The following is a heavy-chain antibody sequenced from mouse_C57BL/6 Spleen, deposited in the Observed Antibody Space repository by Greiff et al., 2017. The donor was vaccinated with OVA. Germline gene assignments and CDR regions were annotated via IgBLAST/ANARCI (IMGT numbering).Heavy chain of an antibody. J-gene: IGHJ3*01. D-gene: IGHD1-1*01. CDR2: IRSKSNNYAT. CDR3: VSDYYYGSSYAWFAY. V-gene: IGHV10-1*01. CDR1: GFSFNTYA. Sequence: EVQVVESGGGLVQPKGSLKLSCAASGFSFNTYAMNWVRQAPGKGLEWVARIRSKSNNYATYYADSVKDRFTISRDDSESMLYLQMNNLKTEDTAMYYCVSDYYYGSSYAWFAYWGQGTLVTVSA.